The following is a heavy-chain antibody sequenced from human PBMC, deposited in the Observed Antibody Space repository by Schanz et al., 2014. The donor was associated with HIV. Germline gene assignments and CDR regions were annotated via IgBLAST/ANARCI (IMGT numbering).Heavy chain of an antibody. D-gene: IGHD5-18*01. CDR3: ASGRFDTVIWWGDAFLI. J-gene: IGHJ3*02. CDR2: IIPLFGTT. Sequence: QVQLVQSGTEVKKPGSSVKVSCKPSGGTFRSFAISWVRQAPGQGLEWMGGIIPLFGTTNYAQKFQGRVTITADESTSTAYMELRSLRFEDSAVYYCASGRFDTVIWWGDAFLIWGRGTMVTVSS. CDR1: GGTFRSFA. V-gene: IGHV1-69*01.